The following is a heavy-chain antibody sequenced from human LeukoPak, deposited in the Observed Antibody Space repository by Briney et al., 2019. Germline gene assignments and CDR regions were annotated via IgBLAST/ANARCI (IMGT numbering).Heavy chain of an antibody. D-gene: IGHD6-19*01. CDR2: IIPIFGTA. CDR3: VRGRWGSGWYFYY. Sequence: ASVKVSCKASGGTFSSYAISWVRQAPGQGLEWMGGIIPIFGTANYAQKFQGRVTITTDESTSTAYMELSSLRSEDTAVYYCVRGRWGSGWYFYYWGQGTLVTVSS. V-gene: IGHV1-69*05. J-gene: IGHJ4*02. CDR1: GGTFSSYA.